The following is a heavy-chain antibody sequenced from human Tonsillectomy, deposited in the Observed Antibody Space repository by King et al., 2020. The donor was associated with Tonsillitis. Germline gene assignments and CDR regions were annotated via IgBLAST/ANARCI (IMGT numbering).Heavy chain of an antibody. V-gene: IGHV4-59*01. J-gene: IGHJ3*01. CDR3: ARIPHTDVYLWAFDV. Sequence: QLQESGPGLVKPSETLSLICTVSGGAITSYYWSWIRQPQGKELEWIGNIYYSGTTNYNPSLKSRVTISVDTSKRQFSLNLISMTTADTDVYYCARIPHTDVYLWAFDVWGRGTMFTVSS. CDR1: GGAITSYY. D-gene: IGHD2-2*02. CDR2: IYYSGTT.